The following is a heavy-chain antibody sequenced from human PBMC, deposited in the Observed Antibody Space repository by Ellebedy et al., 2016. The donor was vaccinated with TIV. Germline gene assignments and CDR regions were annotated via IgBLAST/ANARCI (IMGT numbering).Heavy chain of an antibody. CDR1: GGSVSSGSYY. CDR3: ASERSQDNAFEI. J-gene: IGHJ3*02. CDR2: IYYSGST. V-gene: IGHV4-61*01. Sequence: SETLSLXXTVSGGSVSSGSYYWSWIRQPPGKGLEWIGYIYYSGSTNHNPSLKSRVTISADTSKNQFSLKLSSVTAADTAVYYCASERSQDNAFEIWGQGTMVTVSS.